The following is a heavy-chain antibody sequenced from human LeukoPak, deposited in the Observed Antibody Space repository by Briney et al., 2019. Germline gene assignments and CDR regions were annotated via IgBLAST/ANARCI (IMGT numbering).Heavy chain of an antibody. CDR1: GFTFSSHV. Sequence: PGGSLRLSCAASGFTFSSHVMSWVRQAPGKGLEWVSTISGTGGSTYYADSVKGRFTISRDNSKNTLYLQMNSLRAEDTAVYYCAKDGWYYYGSGSYTNLFDYWGQGTLVTVSS. J-gene: IGHJ4*02. D-gene: IGHD3-10*01. CDR2: ISGTGGST. CDR3: AKDGWYYYGSGSYTNLFDY. V-gene: IGHV3-23*01.